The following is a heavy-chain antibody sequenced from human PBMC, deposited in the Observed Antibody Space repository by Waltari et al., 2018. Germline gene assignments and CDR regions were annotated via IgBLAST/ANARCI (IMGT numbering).Heavy chain of an antibody. CDR2: NQPRGGKT. J-gene: IGHJ5*02. Sequence: QVQLVQSGAEVKKPGASVKVSCKASGYTFTSYYMHWVRQAPGQGLEWNGINQPRGGKTSQPKEFPGRGTMDRDTSTSTVYMELSSLRSEDTAVYYCARDAAYGEYSWFDPWGQGTLVTVSS. D-gene: IGHD4-17*01. V-gene: IGHV1-46*01. CDR1: GYTFTSYY. CDR3: ARDAAYGEYSWFDP.